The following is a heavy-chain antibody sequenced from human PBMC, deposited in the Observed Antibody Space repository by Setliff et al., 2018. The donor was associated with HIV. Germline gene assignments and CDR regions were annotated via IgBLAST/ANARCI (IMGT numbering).Heavy chain of an antibody. CDR3: ARAEGDAYNSLPYFDS. V-gene: IGHV4-38-2*01. CDR2: IYHSGTT. J-gene: IGHJ4*02. CDR1: GYSISSGYY. Sequence: SETLSLTCAVSGYSISSGYYWGWIRQPPGKGLEWVGSIYHSGTTYYNPSLKSRVTISVDTSKNQFSLKLTSVTAADTAFYYCARAEGDAYNSLPYFDSWGPGALVTVSS. D-gene: IGHD1-1*01.